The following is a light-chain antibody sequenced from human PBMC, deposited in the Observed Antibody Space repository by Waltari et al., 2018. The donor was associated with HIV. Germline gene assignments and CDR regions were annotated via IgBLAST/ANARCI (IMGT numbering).Light chain of an antibody. V-gene: IGKV3-11*01. CDR1: QSVSNY. J-gene: IGKJ4*01. CDR3: HHRSNWPPLT. CDR2: DAS. Sequence: EIVLTQSPATLSLSPGERATLSCRASQSVSNYLAWYQQKPGQPPRLLIYDASTRATGTPVRFRGSGSGTDFTLTISTLEPEDFAVYYCHHRSNWPPLTFGGGTKVELK.